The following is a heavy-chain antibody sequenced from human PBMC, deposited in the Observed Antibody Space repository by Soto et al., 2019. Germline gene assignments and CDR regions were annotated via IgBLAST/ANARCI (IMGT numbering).Heavy chain of an antibody. Sequence: QVQLVQSGAEVKKPGSSLKVSCTASGGTFSSYTISWVRQAPGQGLEWVGRIIPILGIANYAQKFQGRVTITADKSTSRDYMELSSLRSEDTAVYSCAGDEEYCSSTSCYEPGYFDIWGRGTLVSVSS. J-gene: IGHJ2*01. V-gene: IGHV1-69*08. CDR3: AGDEEYCSSTSCYEPGYFDI. CDR2: IIPILGIA. CDR1: GGTFSSYT. D-gene: IGHD2-2*01.